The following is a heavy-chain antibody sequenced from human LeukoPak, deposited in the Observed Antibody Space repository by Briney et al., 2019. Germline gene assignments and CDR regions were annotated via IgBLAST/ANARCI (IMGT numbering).Heavy chain of an antibody. D-gene: IGHD3-10*01. V-gene: IGHV3-66*01. J-gene: IGHJ4*02. CDR3: AREGMKWGSGSLNHFDY. Sequence: GGSLRLSCAASGFAVSSNYMNWVRQAPGKGLEWVSVIFSGGSTYYADSVKGRFTISRDNSKSTLYLQMNSLRAEDTAVYYCAREGMKWGSGSLNHFDYWGQGTLVTVSS. CDR2: IFSGGST. CDR1: GFAVSSNY.